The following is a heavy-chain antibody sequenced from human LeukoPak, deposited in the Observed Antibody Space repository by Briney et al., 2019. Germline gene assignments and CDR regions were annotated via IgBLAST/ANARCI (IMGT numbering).Heavy chain of an antibody. CDR3: AKTLGYCSSTSCSYFDY. J-gene: IGHJ4*02. CDR2: IRYDGSNK. V-gene: IGHV3-30*02. D-gene: IGHD2-2*01. CDR1: GFTFSSYG. Sequence: GGSLRLSCAASGFTFSSYGMHWVRQAPGKGLEWVAFIRYDGSNKYYADSVKGRFTISRDNSKNMLYLQMNSLRAEDTAVYYCAKTLGYCSSTSCSYFDYWGQGTLVTVSS.